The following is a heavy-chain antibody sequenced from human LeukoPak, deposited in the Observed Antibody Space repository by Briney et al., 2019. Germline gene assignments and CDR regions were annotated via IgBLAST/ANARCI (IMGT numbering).Heavy chain of an antibody. CDR3: ARGVVTTVSYYMDV. D-gene: IGHD4-11*01. Sequence: KTSETLSLTCTVSGGSISSHCWSWIRQSPGKELEWIGYIYYSGSTNYNPSLNSRVTISVDTSKKQFSLKLSSVTAADMAVYYCARGVVTTVSYYMDVWGKGTTVTVSS. J-gene: IGHJ6*03. V-gene: IGHV4-59*11. CDR2: IYYSGST. CDR1: GGSISSHC.